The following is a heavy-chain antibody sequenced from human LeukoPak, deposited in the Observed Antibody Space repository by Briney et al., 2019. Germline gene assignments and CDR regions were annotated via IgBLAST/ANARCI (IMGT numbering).Heavy chain of an antibody. CDR2: ISSSSSYI. V-gene: IGHV3-21*04. Sequence: GGSLRLSCAASGFTFSSYSMNWVRQAPGKGLEWVSSISSSSSYIYYADSVKGRFTISRDNSKNTLYLQMNSLRAEDTAVYYCAKDPEWELVFDYWGQGTLVTVSS. CDR3: AKDPEWELVFDY. J-gene: IGHJ4*02. D-gene: IGHD1-26*01. CDR1: GFTFSSYS.